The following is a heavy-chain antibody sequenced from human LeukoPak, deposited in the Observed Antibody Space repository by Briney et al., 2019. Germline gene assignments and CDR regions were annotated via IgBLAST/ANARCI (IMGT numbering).Heavy chain of an antibody. D-gene: IGHD6-6*01. Sequence: PGGSLRLSCAASGFTFSSYGMHWVRQAPGKGLEWVAVIWYDGSSKYYADSVKGRFTISRDNSKDTLYLQMNSLRAEDTAVYYCASPYSSSSNEYFQHWGQGTLVTVSS. CDR1: GFTFSSYG. CDR2: IWYDGSSK. CDR3: ASPYSSSSNEYFQH. J-gene: IGHJ1*01. V-gene: IGHV3-33*01.